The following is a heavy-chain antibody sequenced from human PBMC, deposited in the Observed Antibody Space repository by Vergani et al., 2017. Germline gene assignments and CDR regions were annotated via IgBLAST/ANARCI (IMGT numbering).Heavy chain of an antibody. CDR3: ARSPGVWLQGFFDY. CDR1: GGSISSSSYY. Sequence: QVQLQESGPGLVKPSETLSLTCTVSGGSISSSSYYWGWIRQPPGKGLEWIGSIYYSGSTYYNPSLKSRVTISVDTSKNQFSLKLSSVTAADTAVYYCARSPGVWLQGFFDYWGQGTLVTVSS. J-gene: IGHJ4*02. D-gene: IGHD5-24*01. CDR2: IYYSGST. V-gene: IGHV4-39*01.